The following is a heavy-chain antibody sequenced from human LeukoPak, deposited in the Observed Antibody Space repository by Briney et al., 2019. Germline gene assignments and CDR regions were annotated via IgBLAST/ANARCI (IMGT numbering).Heavy chain of an antibody. CDR2: ISYDGSNK. V-gene: IGHV3-30*18. CDR3: AKDAAAAGTFDY. D-gene: IGHD6-13*01. J-gene: IGHJ4*02. Sequence: GGSPRLSCAASGFTFSSYGMHWVRQAPGKGLEWVAVISYDGSNKYYADSVKGRFTISRDNSKNTLYLQMNSLRAEDTAVYYCAKDAAAAGTFDYWGQGTLVTVSS. CDR1: GFTFSSYG.